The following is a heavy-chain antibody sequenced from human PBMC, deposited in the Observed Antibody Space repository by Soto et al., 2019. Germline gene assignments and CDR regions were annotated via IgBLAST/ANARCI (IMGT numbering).Heavy chain of an antibody. Sequence: PSETLSLTCTVSVGSMISRSYYWGWIRQPPGKGLEWIGSIYYSGSTYYNPSLKSRITMSVDTSKNQFSLKLSSVTAADTAVYYCAKLLGGVTEAIDYFDYWGQGTLVTVSS. CDR2: IYYSGST. CDR1: VGSMISRSYY. CDR3: AKLLGGVTEAIDYFDY. V-gene: IGHV4-39*01. J-gene: IGHJ4*02. D-gene: IGHD2-15*01.